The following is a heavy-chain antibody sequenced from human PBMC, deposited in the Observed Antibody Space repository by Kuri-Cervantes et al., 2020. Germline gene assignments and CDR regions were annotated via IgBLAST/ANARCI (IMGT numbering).Heavy chain of an antibody. J-gene: IGHJ4*02. CDR3: ARDYYSGSYYGDY. D-gene: IGHD1-26*01. V-gene: IGHV1-18*01. CDR2: ISAYDGNT. Sequence: ASVKVSCKASGYTFISYGFSWVRQAPGQGLEWMGWISAYDGNTNYAQNLQGRVTMTTDTSTSTAYMELRSLTSDDTAVYYCARDYYSGSYYGDYWGQGTLVTVSS. CDR1: GYTFISYG.